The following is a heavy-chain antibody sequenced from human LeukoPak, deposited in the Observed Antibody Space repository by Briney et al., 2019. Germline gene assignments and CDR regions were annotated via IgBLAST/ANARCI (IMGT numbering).Heavy chain of an antibody. J-gene: IGHJ4*02. CDR2: IYHSGST. CDR1: GGSISSGGYS. D-gene: IGHD3-10*01. CDR3: ARGSGYYGSGSVDY. V-gene: IGHV4-30-2*01. Sequence: PSETLSLTCAVSGGSISSGGYSWSWIRQPPGKGLEWIGYIYHSGSTYYNPSLKSRVTISVDGSKNQFSLKLSSVTAADTAVYYCARGSGYYGSGSVDYWGQGTLVTVSS.